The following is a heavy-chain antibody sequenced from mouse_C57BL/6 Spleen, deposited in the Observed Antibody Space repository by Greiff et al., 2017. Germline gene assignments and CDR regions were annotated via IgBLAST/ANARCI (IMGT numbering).Heavy chain of an antibody. J-gene: IGHJ4*01. CDR1: GYTFTGYW. D-gene: IGHD2-1*01. V-gene: IGHV1-9*01. Sequence: QVQLQQSGAELMKPGASVKLSCKATGYTFTGYWIEWVKQRPGHGLEWIGEILPGSGSTNYTEKFKGKATFTADTSSNTAYMQLSSLTTEDSAIYYCARSGYYGNYYYAMDYWGQGTSVTVSS. CDR3: ARSGYYGNYYYAMDY. CDR2: ILPGSGST.